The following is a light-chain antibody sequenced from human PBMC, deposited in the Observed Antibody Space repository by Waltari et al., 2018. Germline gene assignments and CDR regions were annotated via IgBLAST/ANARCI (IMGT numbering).Light chain of an antibody. V-gene: IGLV2-14*03. CDR1: SSDVGGKYY. CDR3: SSYSSSGTLYV. Sequence: QSALTQPASVSGSPGQSITISCTGTSSDVGGKYYVSCYQQHPDKAPKLLIYDVTNRPSGVSNRFSGSKSGNTASLIISGLQAEDEADYYCSSYSSSGTLYVFGSGTKVTVL. CDR2: DVT. J-gene: IGLJ1*01.